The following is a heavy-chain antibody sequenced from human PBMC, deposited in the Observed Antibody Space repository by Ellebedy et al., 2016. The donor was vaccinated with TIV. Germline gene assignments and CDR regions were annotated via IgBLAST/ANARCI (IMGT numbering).Heavy chain of an antibody. CDR3: ASGFSYGLLDY. J-gene: IGHJ4*02. CDR1: SGSFGDHY. V-gene: IGHV4-34*01. Sequence: SETLSLTCAVYSGSFGDHYWSWLRQPPGKGLEWIGEINHSGITNYNPSLKSRVTISVDTSKNQFSLKLSSVTAADTAVFYCASGFSYGLLDYWGQGTLVAVSS. D-gene: IGHD5-18*01. CDR2: INHSGIT.